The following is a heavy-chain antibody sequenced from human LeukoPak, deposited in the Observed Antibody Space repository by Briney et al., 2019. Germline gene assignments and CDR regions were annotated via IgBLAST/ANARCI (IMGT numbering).Heavy chain of an antibody. D-gene: IGHD5-24*01. CDR1: GYTFTGYY. Sequence: ASVKVSCKASGYTFTGYYMHWVRQAPGQGLEWMGWINPNSGGTNYAQKFQGRVTMTRDTSISTAYMELSRLRSDDTAVYYCARDVAFESDGYNYDYWGQGTLVTVSS. CDR2: INPNSGGT. V-gene: IGHV1-2*02. J-gene: IGHJ4*02. CDR3: ARDVAFESDGYNYDY.